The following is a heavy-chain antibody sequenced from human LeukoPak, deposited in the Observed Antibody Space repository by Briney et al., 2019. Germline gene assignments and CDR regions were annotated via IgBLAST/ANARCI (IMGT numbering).Heavy chain of an antibody. D-gene: IGHD3-10*01. CDR2: IKQDGSEE. Sequence: GGSLRLSCAVSGVNFSSYWMSWVRQAPGKGLEWVANIKQDGSEEYYVDSVKGRFTISTDNAKNSLYLQMNSLRAEDTAVYYCARGPDEWFGELRALNYWGQGTLVTVSS. CDR1: GVNFSSYW. V-gene: IGHV3-7*01. CDR3: ARGPDEWFGELRALNY. J-gene: IGHJ4*02.